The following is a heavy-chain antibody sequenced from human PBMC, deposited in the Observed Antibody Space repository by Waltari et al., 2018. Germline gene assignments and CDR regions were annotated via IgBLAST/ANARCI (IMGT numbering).Heavy chain of an antibody. CDR3: ARELGWLQGGVYFRAMDI. J-gene: IGHJ6*02. Sequence: QGQLVESGGGVVQPGGSLRLSCTASGFTLNKHGMQWVRQATGGGWEWLAAIWYDGTNKNHANSLRGRFAISRDNSRNTLFLQMDNLRPEDTAVYYCARELGWLQGGVYFRAMDIWGQGTRVTVSS. D-gene: IGHD5-12*01. V-gene: IGHV3-33*01. CDR2: IWYDGTNK. CDR1: GFTLNKHG.